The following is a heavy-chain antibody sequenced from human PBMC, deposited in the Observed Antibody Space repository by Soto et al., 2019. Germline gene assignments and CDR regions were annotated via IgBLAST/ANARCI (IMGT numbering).Heavy chain of an antibody. J-gene: IGHJ6*02. D-gene: IGHD3-10*01. CDR3: ARAPAMVRGVIGYYYYGMDV. V-gene: IGHV1-69*01. CDR2: IIPIFGTA. CDR1: GGTFSSYA. Sequence: GASVEVSCKAYGGTFSSYAISWVRQAPGQGLEWMGGIIPIFGTANYAQKFQGRVTITADESTSTAYMELSSLRSEDTAVYYCARAPAMVRGVIGYYYYGMDVWGQGTTVTVSS.